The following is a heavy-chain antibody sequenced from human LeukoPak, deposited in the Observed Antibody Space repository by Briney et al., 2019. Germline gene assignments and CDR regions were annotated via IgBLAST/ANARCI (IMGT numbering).Heavy chain of an antibody. Sequence: GGSLRLSCAASGFTFSSYSMNWVRQAPGKGLEWVSSISSSSSYIYYADSVKGRFTISRDNAKNSLYLQMNSLRVEDTAVYCCARDDGGLDAFDIWGQGTMVTVSS. CDR1: GFTFSSYS. J-gene: IGHJ3*02. CDR2: ISSSSSYI. D-gene: IGHD3-16*01. V-gene: IGHV3-21*01. CDR3: ARDDGGLDAFDI.